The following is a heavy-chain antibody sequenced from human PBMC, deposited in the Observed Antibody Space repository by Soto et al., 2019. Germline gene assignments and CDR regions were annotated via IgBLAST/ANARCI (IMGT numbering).Heavy chain of an antibody. Sequence: GGSLRLSCAASGFTFSKYWMHWVRQAPGKGLVWVSYIEIDRSLKYYADSVKGRFTISRDNAKNSLYLQMNSLRAEDTAVYYCARDQLYYNDISGRPLNAFDVWGQGTMVTVSS. D-gene: IGHD3-22*01. V-gene: IGHV3-74*01. CDR3: ARDQLYYNDISGRPLNAFDV. J-gene: IGHJ3*01. CDR1: GFTFSKYW. CDR2: IEIDRSLK.